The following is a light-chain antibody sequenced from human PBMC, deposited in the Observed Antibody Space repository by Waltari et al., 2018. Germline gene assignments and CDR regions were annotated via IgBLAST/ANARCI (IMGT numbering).Light chain of an antibody. J-gene: IGKJ5*01. V-gene: IGKV3-11*01. Sequence: EIVLTQSPASLSLSPGESATLSCRASQSVSSYFAWYQQKPGQAPRLLIYDASNRATGIPARFSGGGSGTDFTLTISGLEPEDFATYYCQQANTFPFTFGQGTRLEIK. CDR1: QSVSSY. CDR2: DAS. CDR3: QQANTFPFT.